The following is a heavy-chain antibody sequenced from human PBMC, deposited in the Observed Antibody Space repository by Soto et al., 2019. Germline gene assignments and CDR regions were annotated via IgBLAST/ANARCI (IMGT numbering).Heavy chain of an antibody. J-gene: IGHJ4*02. V-gene: IGHV2-5*02. CDR2: VYWDDDK. CDR3: AQIVPTSMYYFDL. CDR1: GFSLNIHGMG. Sequence: QITLKESGPTLVQPTRTLTLTCTFSGFSLNIHGMGVGWIRQPPGKALEWLTLVYWDDDKRYSESLESRLTITKDTSKNQVVLTMTNMAPVDTATYFCAQIVPTSMYYFDLWGPGTLVTVSS. D-gene: IGHD2-2*01.